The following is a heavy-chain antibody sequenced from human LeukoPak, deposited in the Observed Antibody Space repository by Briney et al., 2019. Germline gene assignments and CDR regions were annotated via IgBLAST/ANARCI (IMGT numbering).Heavy chain of an antibody. D-gene: IGHD3-16*02. CDR3: ARGTKYYDYVWGSYRYTIPYFDY. Sequence: SETLSLTCAVYGGSFSGYYWSWIRQPPGKGLEWIGEINHSGSTNYNPSLNSRVTISVDTSKNQFSLKLSSVTAADTAVYYCARGTKYYDYVWGSYRYTIPYFDYWGQGTLVTVSS. J-gene: IGHJ4*02. CDR1: GGSFSGYY. V-gene: IGHV4-34*01. CDR2: INHSGST.